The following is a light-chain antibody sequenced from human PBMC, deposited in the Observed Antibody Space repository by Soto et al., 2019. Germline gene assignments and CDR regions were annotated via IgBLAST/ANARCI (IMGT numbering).Light chain of an antibody. V-gene: IGLV1-51*01. Sequence: QSVLTQPPSVSAAPGQKVTTSCSGSSSNIGNNFVSWYQQLPGTAPKLLIYDNNKRPPGIPDRFSGSKSGTSATLGITGLQTGDEADYYCGTWDSSLSTGVFGGGTKVTVL. CDR2: DNN. J-gene: IGLJ2*01. CDR3: GTWDSSLSTGV. CDR1: SSNIGNNF.